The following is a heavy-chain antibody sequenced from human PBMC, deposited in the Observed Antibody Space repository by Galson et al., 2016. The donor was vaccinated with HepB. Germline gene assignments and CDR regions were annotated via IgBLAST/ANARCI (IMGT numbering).Heavy chain of an antibody. CDR2: IRGSGTGT. V-gene: IGHV3-23*01. D-gene: IGHD6-19*01. CDR3: AEISLVGYNSGWGGSFDI. CDR1: GFSISIYS. Sequence: SLRLSCAASGFSISIYSMSWVRQAPGKGLEWVSAIRGSGTGTSYTDSVKGWFTISRDNSKNTLYLQMNSLRAEDAAVYYCAEISLVGYNSGWGGSFDIWGRGTMVTVSS. J-gene: IGHJ3*02.